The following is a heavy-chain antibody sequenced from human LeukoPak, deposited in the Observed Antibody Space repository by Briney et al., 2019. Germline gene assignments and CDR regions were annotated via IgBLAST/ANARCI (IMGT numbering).Heavy chain of an antibody. CDR1: GGSISSYY. CDR2: IYYGGDT. D-gene: IGHD3-3*01. CDR3: ARHRIAIFGVEKYFDN. V-gene: IGHV4-39*01. Sequence: SETLSLTCTVSGGSISSYYWGWIRQPPGKRLEWLGSIYYGGDTTYNPSLKSRVTISVESSKKQFSLKLSSATAADTAVYYCARHRIAIFGVEKYFDNGGQGTLVTVSS. J-gene: IGHJ4*02.